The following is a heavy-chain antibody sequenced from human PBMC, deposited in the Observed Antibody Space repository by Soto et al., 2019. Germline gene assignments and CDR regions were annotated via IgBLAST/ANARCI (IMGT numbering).Heavy chain of an antibody. CDR3: ARVVPGAEAWFGP. D-gene: IGHD2-2*01. V-gene: IGHV1-18*01. CDR1: GYTFSNYG. CDR2: ISLYSDGT. J-gene: IGHJ5*02. Sequence: ASVKVSCKTSGYTFSNYGITWVRQAPGQPLEWLGWISLYSDGTNYAQKFQVRVSMTTDTYTTTAYMELRSLRSDDTAVYYCARVVPGAEAWFGPWGQGTLVTVS.